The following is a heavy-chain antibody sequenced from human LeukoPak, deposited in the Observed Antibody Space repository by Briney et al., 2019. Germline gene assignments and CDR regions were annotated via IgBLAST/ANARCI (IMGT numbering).Heavy chain of an antibody. CDR1: CGSISIHY. J-gene: IGHJ4*02. CDR3: AKYNRGSGWYLDY. V-gene: IGHV4-4*07. Sequence: SQSLSPAYPVSCGSISIHYCGSARQPAGNGLECIGLIYTIGSTNYHPSLKTGVTMSVDTSKNQFSLKLSSVTAADTAVYYCAKYNRGSGWYLDYCGQGTLVIVSA. CDR2: IYTIGST. D-gene: IGHD6-19*01.